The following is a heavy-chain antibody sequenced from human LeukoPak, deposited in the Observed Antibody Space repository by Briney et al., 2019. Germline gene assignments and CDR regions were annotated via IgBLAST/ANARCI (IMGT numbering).Heavy chain of an antibody. Sequence: SVKVSCKASGGTFSSYAISWVRQAPGQGLEWMGGIIPIFGTANYAQKFQGRVTITADESTSTAYMELSSLRTEDTAVYYCARDGDYCSGGSCYPAYYFDYWGQGTLVTVSS. V-gene: IGHV1-69*13. J-gene: IGHJ4*02. CDR3: ARDGDYCSGGSCYPAYYFDY. CDR2: IIPIFGTA. D-gene: IGHD2-15*01. CDR1: GGTFSSYA.